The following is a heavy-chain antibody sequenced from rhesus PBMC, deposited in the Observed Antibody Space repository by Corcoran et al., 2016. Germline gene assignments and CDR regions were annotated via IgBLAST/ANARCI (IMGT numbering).Heavy chain of an antibody. V-gene: IGHV3-16*02. Sequence: EVQLVESGGGLVQPGGSLRLSCAASGFTFSNYWMSWVRQAPGKGLDWVGRIKNKSDGGTAAYSESVKGIFTISRDDSKNTLYLQMNSLKTEDTAVYYCTRGYFDAFAFWGQGLRVTVSS. CDR2: IKNKSDGGTA. J-gene: IGHJ3*01. CDR1: GFTFSNYW. CDR3: TRGYFDAFAF. D-gene: IGHD2-2*01.